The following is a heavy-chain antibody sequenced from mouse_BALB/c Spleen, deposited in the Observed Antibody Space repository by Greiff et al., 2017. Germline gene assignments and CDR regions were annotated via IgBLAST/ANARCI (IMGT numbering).Heavy chain of an antibody. Sequence: VKLQQSGAELVRPGTSLKVSCTASGYAFTNYFIAWVKQRPGQGLEWIGVFNPGSGGTNYNEKFKGKATLTADKSSSTASLQLSRLTADDAAVYFCGRQHDLQDYYAMDYWGQGTSVTVSS. V-gene: IGHV1-54*03. J-gene: IGHJ4*01. CDR3: GRQHDLQDYYAMDY. CDR2: FNPGSGGT. D-gene: IGHD5-1*01. CDR1: GYAFTNYF.